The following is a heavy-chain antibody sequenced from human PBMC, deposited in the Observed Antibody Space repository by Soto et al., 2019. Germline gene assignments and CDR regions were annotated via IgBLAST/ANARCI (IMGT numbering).Heavy chain of an antibody. D-gene: IGHD4-17*01. Sequence: SVKVSCKASGGTFSSYTISWVRQAPGQGHEWMGRIIPILGIANYAQKFQGRVTITADKSTSTAYMELSSLRSEDTAVYYCARKWDYGDYHGTLALWGQGSLVIVSS. CDR3: ARKWDYGDYHGTLAL. J-gene: IGHJ5*02. CDR1: GGTFSSYT. V-gene: IGHV1-69*02. CDR2: IIPILGIA.